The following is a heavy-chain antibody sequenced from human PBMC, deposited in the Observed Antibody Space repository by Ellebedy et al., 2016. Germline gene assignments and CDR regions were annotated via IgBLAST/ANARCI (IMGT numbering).Heavy chain of an antibody. CDR3: AKDKRMITFGGVIDY. CDR1: GFTVSSNY. Sequence: GESLKISCAASGFTVSSNYMSWVRQAPGKGLEWVSVIYSGGSTYYADSVKGRFTISRDNAKNSLYLQMNSLRAEDTALYYCAKDKRMITFGGVIDYWGQGTLVTVSS. J-gene: IGHJ4*02. CDR2: IYSGGST. D-gene: IGHD3-16*01. V-gene: IGHV3-53*05.